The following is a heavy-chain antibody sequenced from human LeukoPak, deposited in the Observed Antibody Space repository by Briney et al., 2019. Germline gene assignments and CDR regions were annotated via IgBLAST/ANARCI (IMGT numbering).Heavy chain of an antibody. CDR3: ARTPLEITGFDY. J-gene: IGHJ4*02. V-gene: IGHV4-34*01. CDR1: GGSFSGYY. CDR2: INHSGST. D-gene: IGHD3-16*01. Sequence: PSETLSLTCAVYGGSFSGYYWSWIRQPPGKGLEWIGEINHSGSTNYNPSLKSRVTISVDTSKNQFSLKLSSVTAADTAVYYCARTPLEITGFDYWGQGTLVTVSS.